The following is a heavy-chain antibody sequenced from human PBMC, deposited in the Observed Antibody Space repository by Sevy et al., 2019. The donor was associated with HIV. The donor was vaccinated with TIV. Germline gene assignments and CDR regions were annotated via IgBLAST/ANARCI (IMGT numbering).Heavy chain of an antibody. Sequence: GGSLRLSCAASGFTFSRYWMSWVRQAPGKGLVWVSRINNHGTNTIYVDSVKGRFTISRDNAKNPLSLQMNSLRAEDAAVYYCVREGVDLGGGLEDFDYGMDVWGQGTTVTVSS. CDR3: VREGVDLGGGLEDFDYGMDV. V-gene: IGHV3-74*01. D-gene: IGHD2-15*01. CDR1: GFTFSRYW. CDR2: INNHGTNT. J-gene: IGHJ6*02.